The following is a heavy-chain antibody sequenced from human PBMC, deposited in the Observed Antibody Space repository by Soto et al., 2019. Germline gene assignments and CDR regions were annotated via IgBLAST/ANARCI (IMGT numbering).Heavy chain of an antibody. V-gene: IGHV3-23*01. CDR2: INGSGSDEST. CDR1: GFTFSNYA. J-gene: IGHJ6*04. D-gene: IGHD3-22*01. CDR3: AKDLRMVVIIPPDGMYV. Sequence: EVHLLESGGGLVQPGGSLRLSCAASGFTFSNYAMSWVRQAPGKGLEWVSAINGSGSDESTYYANSVKGRFTISRDNSKYRVCLQRTSLRAEHTVIYYCAKDLRMVVIIPPDGMYVWGKGTTVTVSS.